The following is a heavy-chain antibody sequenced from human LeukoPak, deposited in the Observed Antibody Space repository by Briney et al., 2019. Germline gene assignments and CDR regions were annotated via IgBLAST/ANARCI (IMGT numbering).Heavy chain of an antibody. D-gene: IGHD2-2*01. V-gene: IGHV3-33*01. CDR2: IWYDESDK. CDR1: GFTFSSYG. Sequence: GGSLRLSCAASGFTFSSYGMHWVRQAPGKGLEWVAAIWYDESDKYYADSVKGRFTISRDNSNNTLHLQMNSLRAEDTAVYYCGRAMEVYQLLPDYWGQGTLVTVSS. CDR3: GRAMEVYQLLPDY. J-gene: IGHJ4*02.